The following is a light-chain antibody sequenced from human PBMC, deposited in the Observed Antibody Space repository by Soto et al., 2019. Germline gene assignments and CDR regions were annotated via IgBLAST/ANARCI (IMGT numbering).Light chain of an antibody. CDR1: SSDVGGYNY. CDR3: SSYTRSSTTYV. J-gene: IGLJ1*01. Sequence: QSALTQPASVSGSPGQSITISCTGTSSDVGGYNYVSWYQQHPGKAPKLMIYEVSNRPSGVSNRFSGSKSGNTASLTISGLQAEEEADYYCSSYTRSSTTYVFGTGTKLTVL. V-gene: IGLV2-14*01. CDR2: EVS.